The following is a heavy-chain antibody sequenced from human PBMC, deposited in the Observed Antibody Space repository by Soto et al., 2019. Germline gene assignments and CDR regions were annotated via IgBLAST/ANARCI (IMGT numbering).Heavy chain of an antibody. CDR2: ISSSSSTI. J-gene: IGHJ4*02. D-gene: IGHD3-9*01. CDR1: GFTFSSYS. V-gene: IGHV3-48*02. CDR3: ARIRETYDILTGYLALDY. Sequence: EVQLVESGGGLVQPGGSLRLSCAASGFTFSSYSMNWVRQAPGKGLEWVSYISSSSSTIYYADSVKGRFTISRDNAKNSLYLQMNSLRDEDTAVYYCARIRETYDILTGYLALDYWGQGTLVTVSS.